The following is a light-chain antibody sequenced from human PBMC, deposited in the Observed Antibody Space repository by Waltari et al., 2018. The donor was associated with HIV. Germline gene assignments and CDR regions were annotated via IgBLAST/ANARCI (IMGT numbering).Light chain of an antibody. CDR2: DND. V-gene: IGLV1-51*01. CDR3: GTWDRSLGGGV. CDR1: RSNIGTDY. Sequence: QSVLTQPPSVSAAPGQKVAISCSVSRSNIGTDYVYWYQHVPGSAPKLLIYDNDKRPSGTPDRFSGSKSGTSATLDITGLQTGDGADYYCGTWDRSLGGGVFGGGTKLTVL. J-gene: IGLJ3*02.